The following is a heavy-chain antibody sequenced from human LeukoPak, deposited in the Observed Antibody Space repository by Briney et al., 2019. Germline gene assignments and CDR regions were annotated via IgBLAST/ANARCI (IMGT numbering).Heavy chain of an antibody. CDR2: ISGSGGST. Sequence: PGGSLRLSCAASGFTFSSYAMSWVRQAPGKGLEWVSAISGSGGSTYYADSVKGRFTISRDNAKNSLYLQMNSLRAEDTALYYCARGYCSSTSCYAFDIWGQGTMVTVSS. D-gene: IGHD2-2*01. CDR3: ARGYCSSTSCYAFDI. V-gene: IGHV3-23*01. J-gene: IGHJ3*02. CDR1: GFTFSSYA.